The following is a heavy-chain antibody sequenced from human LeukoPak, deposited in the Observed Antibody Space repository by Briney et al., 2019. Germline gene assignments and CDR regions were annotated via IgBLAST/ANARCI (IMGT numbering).Heavy chain of an antibody. D-gene: IGHD1-1*01. Sequence: PSETLSLTCTVSGGSISSSSYYWGWIRQPPGKGLEWIESIYYSGSTYYNPSLKSRVTISVDTSKNQFSLKLSSVTAADTAVYYCARVGYTGAFDIWGQGTMVTVSS. J-gene: IGHJ3*02. CDR3: ARVGYTGAFDI. CDR2: IYYSGST. CDR1: GGSISSSSYY. V-gene: IGHV4-39*07.